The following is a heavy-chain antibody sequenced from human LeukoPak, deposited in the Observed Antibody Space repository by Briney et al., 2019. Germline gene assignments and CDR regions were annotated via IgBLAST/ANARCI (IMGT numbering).Heavy chain of an antibody. D-gene: IGHD4-17*01. CDR1: GGSISSSSYY. CDR2: IYYSGST. CDR3: ARGDYGDHHWFDP. J-gene: IGHJ5*02. V-gene: IGHV4-39*07. Sequence: SETLSLTCTVSGGSISSSSYYWGWIRQPPGKGLEWIGSIYYSGSTYYNPSLKSRVTISVDTSKNQFSLKLSSVTAADTAVYYCARGDYGDHHWFDPWGQGTLVTVSS.